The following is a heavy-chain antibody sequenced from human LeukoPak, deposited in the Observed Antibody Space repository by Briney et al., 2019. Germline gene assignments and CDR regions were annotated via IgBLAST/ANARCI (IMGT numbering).Heavy chain of an antibody. V-gene: IGHV4-30-2*01. CDR3: ARDTTYYYDSSGYYYSAYFDY. J-gene: IGHJ4*02. CDR2: IYRSGST. Sequence: SQTLSLTCAVSGGSISSGGYSWSCIRQPPGKGLEWIGYIYRSGSTYYNPSLKSRVTISVDRSKNQFSLKLSSVTAADTAVYYCARDTTYYYDSSGYYYSAYFDYWGQGTLVTVSS. D-gene: IGHD3-22*01. CDR1: GGSISSGGYS.